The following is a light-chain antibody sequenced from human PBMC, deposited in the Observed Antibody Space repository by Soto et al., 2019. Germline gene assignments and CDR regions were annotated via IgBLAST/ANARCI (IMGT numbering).Light chain of an antibody. CDR1: QKINTW. Sequence: IPMTQSPSTLSASVGDRVTITCRASQKINTWVAWYQQRPGKAPKLLIYGASSLEPGVPSRFGGSGSGTDCTLTISSLQPDDFATYYCQQSEIYPLTFGGGTQVE. CDR3: QQSEIYPLT. V-gene: IGKV1-5*03. CDR2: GAS. J-gene: IGKJ4*01.